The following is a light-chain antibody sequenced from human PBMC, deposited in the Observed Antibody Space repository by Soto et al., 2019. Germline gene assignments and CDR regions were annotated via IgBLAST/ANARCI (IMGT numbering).Light chain of an antibody. CDR1: SSNIRSTYD. CDR3: QSYDDSLSVHYV. J-gene: IGLJ1*01. Sequence: QSVLTQPPSVSGAPGQRVTISCTGSSSNIRSTYDVQWYQQLPGTAPKLLIHGNTDRPSGVPDRFSGSKSGTSASLAITGLQADDEADYYCQSYDDSLSVHYVFGTGTKVTVL. V-gene: IGLV1-40*01. CDR2: GNT.